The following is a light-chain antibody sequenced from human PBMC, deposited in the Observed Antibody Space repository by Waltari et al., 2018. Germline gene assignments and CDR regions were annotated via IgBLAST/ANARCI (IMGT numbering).Light chain of an antibody. V-gene: IGKV3-20*01. CDR1: QSVTSNY. Sequence: EMVLTQSPGTLSLSPGERATLSCRASQSVTSNYLAWYQHKPGQAPRLLIYGTSSRATGIPYRFSGSGSGTDFTLTISRLEPDDFAVYYCQQYGSSPLLSFGPGTNVDIK. CDR2: GTS. CDR3: QQYGSSPLLS. J-gene: IGKJ3*01.